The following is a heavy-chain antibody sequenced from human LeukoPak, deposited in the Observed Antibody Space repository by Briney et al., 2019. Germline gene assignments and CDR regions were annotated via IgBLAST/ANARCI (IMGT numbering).Heavy chain of an antibody. V-gene: IGHV1-18*01. CDR2: ISTYNGNT. CDR3: ARSMVRAVTQVASDY. CDR1: GYTYSDYG. D-gene: IGHD3-10*01. Sequence: ASVKVSCKASGYTYSDYGISWVRQAPGQGLEWMGWISTYNGNTIYAEKLQGRVTMTTDTSTSTAYMKLRSLRSDDTAVYYCARSMVRAVTQVASDYWGQGTLVTVSS. J-gene: IGHJ4*02.